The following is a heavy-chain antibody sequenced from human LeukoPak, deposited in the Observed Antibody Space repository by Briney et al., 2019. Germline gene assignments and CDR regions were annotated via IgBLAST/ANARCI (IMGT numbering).Heavy chain of an antibody. D-gene: IGHD2-21*01. J-gene: IGHJ5*02. V-gene: IGHV7-4-1*02. CDR2: INTNTGNP. CDR1: GYTFTSFD. CDR3: ARESPPSDCWFDP. Sequence: ASVKVSCKASGYTFTSFDFNWVRQAPGQGLEWMGWINTNTGNPTYAQGFTGRFVFSLDTSVSTAYLQISSLKAEDTAVYYCARESPPSDCWFDPWGQGTLVTVSS.